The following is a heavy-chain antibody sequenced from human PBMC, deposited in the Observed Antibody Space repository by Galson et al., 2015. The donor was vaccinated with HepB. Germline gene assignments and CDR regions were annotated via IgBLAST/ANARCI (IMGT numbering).Heavy chain of an antibody. CDR2: IKRKGETA. V-gene: IGHV3-74*01. J-gene: IGHJ4*02. Sequence: SLRLSCAASGFTFSNYWMHWVRQAPGKGLGWVSRIKRKGETADYADSVKGRFTISRDNAKNRLFMDMDSLTVEDTAVYFCARTITPAPIPLFDSWGQGTLVTVSS. D-gene: IGHD3-10*01. CDR3: ARTITPAPIPLFDS. CDR1: GFTFSNYW.